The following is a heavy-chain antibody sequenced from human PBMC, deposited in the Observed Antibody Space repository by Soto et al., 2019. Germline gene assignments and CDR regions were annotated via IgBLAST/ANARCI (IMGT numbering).Heavy chain of an antibody. V-gene: IGHV3-7*01. D-gene: IGHD6-19*01. Sequence: EVQLVESGGGLVQPGGSLRLSCAASGITLSSYWMNWVRQAPGKGLEWVANIKQDGSEKYYVDSVKGRFIISRDNAKNSLYLQMNSLRAEDTAVYYCARDADASGWYHYGMDVW. CDR3: ARDADASGWYHYGMDV. CDR2: IKQDGSEK. CDR1: GITLSSYW. J-gene: IGHJ6*01.